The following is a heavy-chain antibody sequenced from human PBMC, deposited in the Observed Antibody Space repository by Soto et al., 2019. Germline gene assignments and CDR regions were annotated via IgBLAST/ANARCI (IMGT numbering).Heavy chain of an antibody. CDR3: ARTLMITFGGVIVSNWFGP. CDR2: IYYSGST. V-gene: IGHV4-31*03. CDR1: GGSISSGGYY. Sequence: SETLSLTCTVSGGSISSGGYYWSWIRQHPGKGLEWIRYIYYSGSTYYNPSLKSRVTISVDTSKNQFSLKLSSVTAADTAVYYCARTLMITFGGVIVSNWFGPWGQGTLVTVSS. D-gene: IGHD3-16*02. J-gene: IGHJ5*02.